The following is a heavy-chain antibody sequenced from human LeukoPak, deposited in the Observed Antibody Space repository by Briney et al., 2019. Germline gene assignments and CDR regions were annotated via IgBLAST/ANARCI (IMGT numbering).Heavy chain of an antibody. V-gene: IGHV3-21*01. CDR1: GFTFSSYS. CDR3: AREVGATTLGVYYYYGMDV. J-gene: IGHJ6*02. CDR2: ISSSSSYI. Sequence: GGSLRLSCAASGFTFSSYSMNWVRQAPGKGLEWVSSISSSSSYIYYADPVKGRFTISRDNAKNSLYLQMNSLRAEDTAVYYCAREVGATTLGVYYYYGMDVWGQGTTVTVSS. D-gene: IGHD1-26*01.